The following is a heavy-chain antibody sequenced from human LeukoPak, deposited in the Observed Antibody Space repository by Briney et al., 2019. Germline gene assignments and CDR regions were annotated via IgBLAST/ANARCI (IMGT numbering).Heavy chain of an antibody. CDR1: GGSFSGYY. Sequence: SETLSLTCAVYGGSFSGYYWSWIRQPPGKGLEWIGEINHSGSTNYNPSLKSRVTISVDTSKNQFSLKLSSVTAADTAVYYCARKSGTLYYYYYYYMDVWGKGTTVTVSS. CDR2: INHSGST. D-gene: IGHD1-7*01. J-gene: IGHJ6*03. V-gene: IGHV4-34*01. CDR3: ARKSGTLYYYYYYYMDV.